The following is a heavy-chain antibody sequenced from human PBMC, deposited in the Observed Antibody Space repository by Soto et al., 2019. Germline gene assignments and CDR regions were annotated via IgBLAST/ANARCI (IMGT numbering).Heavy chain of an antibody. CDR3: ARYRREAVAGYTLDN. V-gene: IGHV4-59*01. Sequence: SETLSLTCTVPGGSISSNYWTWIRQPPGKGLEWIGYVYNSGSTNYNPSLKSRVTISEDTSKSQFSLKVNSMTAADTAVNYCARYRREAVAGYTLDNWGQGILVTVSS. J-gene: IGHJ4*02. CDR2: VYNSGST. CDR1: GGSISSNY. D-gene: IGHD6-13*01.